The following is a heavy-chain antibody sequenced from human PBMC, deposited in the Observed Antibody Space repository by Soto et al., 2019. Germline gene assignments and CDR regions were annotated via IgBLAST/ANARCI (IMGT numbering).Heavy chain of an antibody. V-gene: IGHV3-11*01. CDR2: ISSSGSTI. CDR3: ASSRRTILDAFDI. J-gene: IGHJ3*02. Sequence: GGSLRLSCAASGFAFSDYYMSWIRQAPGKGLEWVSYISSSGSTIYYADSVKGRFTISRDNAKNSLYLQMNSLRAEDTAVYYCASSRRTILDAFDIWGQGTMVTVSS. D-gene: IGHD3-3*01. CDR1: GFAFSDYY.